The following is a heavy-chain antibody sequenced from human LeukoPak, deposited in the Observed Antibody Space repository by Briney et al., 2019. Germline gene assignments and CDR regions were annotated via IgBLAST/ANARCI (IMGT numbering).Heavy chain of an antibody. CDR3: ARVTKGGRLRPKNNWFDP. J-gene: IGHJ5*02. Sequence: GASVKVSCKASGYTFTSYDINWVRQATGQGLEWMGWMNPNSGNTGYAQKFQGRVTMTRNTSISTAYMELSSLRSEDTAVYYCARVTKGGRLRPKNNWFDPWGQGTLVTVFS. CDR2: MNPNSGNT. D-gene: IGHD3-16*01. CDR1: GYTFTSYD. V-gene: IGHV1-8*01.